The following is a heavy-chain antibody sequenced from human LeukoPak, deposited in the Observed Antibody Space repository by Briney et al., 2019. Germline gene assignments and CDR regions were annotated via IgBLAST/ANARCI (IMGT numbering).Heavy chain of an antibody. CDR1: GFTFSSYS. J-gene: IGHJ3*02. CDR2: ISSSSSYI. Sequence: PGGSLRLSCAASGFTFSSYSMNWVRQAPGKGLEWVSSISSSSSYIYYADSVKGRFTISRDNAKNSLYLQMNSLRAEDTAVYYCARDSIQPWVRVSRLTFDIWGQGTMVTVSS. CDR3: ARDSIQPWVRVSRLTFDI. V-gene: IGHV3-21*01. D-gene: IGHD5/OR15-5a*01.